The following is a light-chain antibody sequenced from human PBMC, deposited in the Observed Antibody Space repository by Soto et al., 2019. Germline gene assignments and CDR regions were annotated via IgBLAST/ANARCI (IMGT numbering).Light chain of an antibody. J-gene: IGKJ4*01. V-gene: IGKV1-33*01. CDR1: QDISNY. CDR3: QQYENPLLT. CDR2: DAS. Sequence: DIQMTQSPSSLSASVGDRVTITCQASQDISNYLNWYQQKPGKAPKLLIYDASNLETGVPSRFSGSVSGTDFTFTISGLQPEYTATYYCQQYENPLLTFGGGTKVEI.